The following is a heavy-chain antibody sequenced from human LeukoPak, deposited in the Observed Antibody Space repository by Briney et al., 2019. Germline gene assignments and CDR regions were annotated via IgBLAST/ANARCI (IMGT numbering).Heavy chain of an antibody. J-gene: IGHJ4*02. D-gene: IGHD2-15*01. CDR2: IYTSGSA. Sequence: SETLSLTCTVSGSSISSGSYYWTWIRQPAGKGLEWIGRIYTSGSANYNPSLKSRVTISVDTSKNQFSLKLSSVTAADTAVYYCARIERQFCSGGVCYSDYWGRGTLVTVSS. CDR3: ARIERQFCSGGVCYSDY. CDR1: GSSISSGSYY. V-gene: IGHV4-61*02.